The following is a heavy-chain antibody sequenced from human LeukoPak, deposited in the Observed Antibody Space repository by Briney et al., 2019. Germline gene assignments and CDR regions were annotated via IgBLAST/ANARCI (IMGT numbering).Heavy chain of an antibody. J-gene: IGHJ4*02. CDR3: TTCSAAARAD. V-gene: IGHV3-7*03. Sequence: GGSLRLSCGAPGFTFNYYWMSGVRRAPGKGLDWVANINEDGSVKHYVDSVKGRFTISRENAKNSVYLHMNSLRAEDTAVYYCTTCSAAARADWGQGILVTVSS. CDR2: INEDGSVK. CDR1: GFTFNYYW. D-gene: IGHD2-2*01.